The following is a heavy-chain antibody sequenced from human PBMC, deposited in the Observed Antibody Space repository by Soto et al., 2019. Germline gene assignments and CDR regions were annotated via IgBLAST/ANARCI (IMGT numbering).Heavy chain of an antibody. CDR1: GYTFTSYG. V-gene: IGHV1-18*01. CDR3: DRYYDILTGYDLSYYYYGMDV. J-gene: IGHJ6*02. CDR2: ISAYNGNT. Sequence: ASVKVSCKASGYTFTSYGISWVRQAPGQGLEWMGWISAYNGNTNYAQKHQGRVTMTTDTSTSTAYMEMRSLRSDDTAMYYSDRYYDILTGYDLSYYYYGMDVWGQGTTVTASS. D-gene: IGHD3-9*01.